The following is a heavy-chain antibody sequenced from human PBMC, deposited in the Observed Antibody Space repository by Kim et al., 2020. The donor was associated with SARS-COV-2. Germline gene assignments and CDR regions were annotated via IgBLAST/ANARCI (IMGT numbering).Heavy chain of an antibody. D-gene: IGHD3-10*01. Sequence: ASVKVSCKASGYTFTNYDLNWVRQATGQRLEWMGWMNPKNGNTGYAQKFQGRVTMTRNTSINTAYMELSSLTSEDTAMYYCARITMLRGAAYNWFDPWGQGTLVTVAS. CDR2: MNPKNGNT. J-gene: IGHJ5*02. V-gene: IGHV1-8*01. CDR1: GYTFTNYD. CDR3: ARITMLRGAAYNWFDP.